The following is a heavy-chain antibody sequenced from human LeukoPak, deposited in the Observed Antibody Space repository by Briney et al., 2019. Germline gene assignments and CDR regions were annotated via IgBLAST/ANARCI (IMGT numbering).Heavy chain of an antibody. CDR2: IKQDGGEK. CDR3: ARPRYCTSTNCYCDY. Sequence: GGSLRLSCAASGFTFSDYWMSWVRQAPGKGLEWVANIKQDGGEKNYVDSLKGRFTISRDNAKNSLHLQMNSLRAEDTALYYCARPRYCTSTNCYCDYWGQGTLVTVSS. J-gene: IGHJ4*02. CDR1: GFTFSDYW. D-gene: IGHD2-2*01. V-gene: IGHV3-7*01.